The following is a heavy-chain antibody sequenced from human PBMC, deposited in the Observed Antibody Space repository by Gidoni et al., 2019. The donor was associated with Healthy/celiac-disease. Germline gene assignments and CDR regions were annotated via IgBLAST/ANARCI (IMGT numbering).Heavy chain of an antibody. CDR1: GFTFDDYA. Sequence: EVQLVESGGGLVQPGRSLRLSCAASGFTFDDYAMHWVRQAPGKGLEWVSGISWNSGSIGYADSVKGRFTISRDNAKNSLYLQMNSLRAEDTALYYCAKDSIPYYDFWSGYYGFDPWGQGTLVTVSS. D-gene: IGHD3-3*01. V-gene: IGHV3-9*01. J-gene: IGHJ5*02. CDR3: AKDSIPYYDFWSGYYGFDP. CDR2: ISWNSGSI.